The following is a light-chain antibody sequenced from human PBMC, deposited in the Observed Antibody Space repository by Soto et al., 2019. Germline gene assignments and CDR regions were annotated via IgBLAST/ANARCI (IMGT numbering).Light chain of an antibody. CDR3: SSYTSSSTLYV. CDR1: SSDVGSYTY. J-gene: IGLJ1*01. Sequence: QSALTQPASVSGSPRQSITISCTGDSSDVGSYTYVSWYQQHPGKAPKLMIHEVNTRPSGVSSRFSGSKSGNTASLTISGLQAEDEADYYCSSYTSSSTLYVFGPGTKVTVL. V-gene: IGLV2-14*01. CDR2: EVN.